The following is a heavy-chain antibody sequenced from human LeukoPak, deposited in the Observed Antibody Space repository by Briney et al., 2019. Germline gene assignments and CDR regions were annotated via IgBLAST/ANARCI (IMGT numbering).Heavy chain of an antibody. Sequence: GGSLRLSCAASGFTFSSYGMHSVRQAPGKGLEWVAFIRYDGSNKYYADSVKGRFTISRDNSKNTLYLQMNSLRAEDTAVYYCAKALVRLGELSLFPFDYWGQGTLVTVSS. J-gene: IGHJ4*02. V-gene: IGHV3-30*02. CDR2: IRYDGSNK. CDR1: GFTFSSYG. CDR3: AKALVRLGELSLFPFDY. D-gene: IGHD3-16*02.